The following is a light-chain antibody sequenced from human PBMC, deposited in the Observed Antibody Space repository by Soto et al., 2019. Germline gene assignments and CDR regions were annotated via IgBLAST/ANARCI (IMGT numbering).Light chain of an antibody. V-gene: IGLV2-14*01. CDR1: SGDIGGYNY. CDR2: DVS. Sequence: QSVLTQPASVSGSPGQSITISCTGTSGDIGGYNYVSWYQQHPGKAPKLMISDVSDRPSGVSNRFSGSKSGNTASLTISGLRAEDEADYYCSSYTTSNPLLFGGGTKLTVL. CDR3: SSYTTSNPLL. J-gene: IGLJ2*01.